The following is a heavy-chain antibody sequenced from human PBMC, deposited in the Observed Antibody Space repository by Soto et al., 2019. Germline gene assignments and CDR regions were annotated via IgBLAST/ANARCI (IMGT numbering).Heavy chain of an antibody. D-gene: IGHD6-19*01. CDR3: ARVPGLYNNGWPNWRFDP. Sequence: SETLSLTCAVYGGSFSGYYWSWIRQPPGKGLEWIGEINHSGGTNYNPSLKSRVTISVDTSKNQFSLKLSSVTAADTAVYYCARVPGLYNNGWPNWRFDPWGQGTLVTVSS. CDR1: GGSFSGYY. CDR2: INHSGGT. J-gene: IGHJ5*02. V-gene: IGHV4-34*01.